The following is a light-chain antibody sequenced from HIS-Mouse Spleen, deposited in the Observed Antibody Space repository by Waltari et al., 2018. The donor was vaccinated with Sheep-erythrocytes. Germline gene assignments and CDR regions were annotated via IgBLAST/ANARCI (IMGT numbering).Light chain of an antibody. V-gene: IGLV1-51*01. Sequence: QSVLTQPPSVSAAPGQKVTNSCSGSSPNIWNNYVSWYQQLPGTAPKLLIYDNNKRPSGIPDRFSGSKSGTSATLGITGLQTGDEADYYCGTWDSSLSAGVFGGGTKLTVL. CDR3: GTWDSSLSAGV. J-gene: IGLJ3*02. CDR2: DNN. CDR1: SPNIWNNY.